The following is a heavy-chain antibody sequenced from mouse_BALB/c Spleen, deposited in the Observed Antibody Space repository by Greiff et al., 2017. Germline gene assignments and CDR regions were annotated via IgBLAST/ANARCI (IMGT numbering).Heavy chain of an antibody. Sequence: VQLQQSGAELLRSGASVQLSCTASGFNIKDYYMHWVKERPAQGLEWIGWIDPENGDTEYAPKFQGKATMTADTSSNTAYLQLSSLTSEDTAVYYCNPYYYGAGYWYFDVWGAGTTVTVSS. J-gene: IGHJ1*01. CDR2: IDPENGDT. CDR3: NPYYYGAGYWYFDV. D-gene: IGHD1-1*01. CDR1: GFNIKDYY. V-gene: IGHV14-4*02.